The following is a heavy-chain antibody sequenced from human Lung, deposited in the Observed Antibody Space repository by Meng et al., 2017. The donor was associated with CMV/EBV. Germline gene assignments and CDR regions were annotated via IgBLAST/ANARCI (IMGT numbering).Heavy chain of an antibody. CDR3: ARYGGVVVVPAAIPPDY. CDR1: GYSTSSGYY. CDR2: IYYSGST. J-gene: IGHJ4*02. D-gene: IGHD2-2*02. Sequence: SXTXSLXCTVSGYSTSSGYYWGWIRQPPGKGLEWIGSIYYSGSTYYNPSLKSRVTISADTSKNQFSLKLSSVTAADTAVYYCARYGGVVVVPAAIPPDYXGQGXLVTVSS. V-gene: IGHV4-38-2*02.